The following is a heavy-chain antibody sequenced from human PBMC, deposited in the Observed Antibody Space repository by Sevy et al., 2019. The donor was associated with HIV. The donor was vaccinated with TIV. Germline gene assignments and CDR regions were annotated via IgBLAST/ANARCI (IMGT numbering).Heavy chain of an antibody. CDR1: GASVSYGNYY. CDR2: ISYIGRT. Sequence: SETLSLTCTVSGASVSYGNYYWTWIRQPPGKGLEWNGYISYIGRTNYNPSLKSRVTISIDTAKNQLSLRLNSVTATDTAVYYCVRDRIAAAGGYFDYWGQGALVTVSS. V-gene: IGHV4-61*01. CDR3: VRDRIAAAGGYFDY. J-gene: IGHJ4*02. D-gene: IGHD6-13*01.